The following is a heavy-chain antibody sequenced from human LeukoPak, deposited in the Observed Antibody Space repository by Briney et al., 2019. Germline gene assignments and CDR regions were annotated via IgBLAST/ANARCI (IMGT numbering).Heavy chain of an antibody. D-gene: IGHD3-22*01. CDR2: IKQDGSEK. CDR3: AREPLDTSGYYYGTLDY. J-gene: IGHJ4*02. V-gene: IGHV3-7*01. CDR1: GFTFSDFW. Sequence: GGSLKLSCAASGFTFSDFWMTWVRQAPGKGLEWVANIKQDGSEKYYVDSVKGRFTVSRDNANNSLFLQMNSLRGDDAAVYYCAREPLDTSGYYYGTLDYWGQGTLVTVSS.